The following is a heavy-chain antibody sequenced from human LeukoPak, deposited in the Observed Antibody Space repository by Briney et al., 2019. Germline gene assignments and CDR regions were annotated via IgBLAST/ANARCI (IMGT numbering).Heavy chain of an antibody. CDR1: GFTFSSFA. V-gene: IGHV3-23*01. Sequence: GSLRLSCAASGFTFSSFAMSWVRQAPGKGLEWVSVITGSGGDTNSADSVKGRFSISRDNSKNTLYLQMNSLRAEDTAVYYCASARGSNYGSLGDWGQGTLVTVSS. D-gene: IGHD5-18*01. CDR2: ITGSGGDT. CDR3: ASARGSNYGSLGD. J-gene: IGHJ4*02.